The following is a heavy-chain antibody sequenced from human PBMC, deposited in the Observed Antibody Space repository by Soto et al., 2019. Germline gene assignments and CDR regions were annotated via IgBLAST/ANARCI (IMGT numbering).Heavy chain of an antibody. CDR2: ISASSANI. D-gene: IGHD6-13*01. CDR3: AGDPSHGSSLKHYFEY. V-gene: IGHV3-48*02. J-gene: IGHJ4*02. CDR1: GFTFSIYA. Sequence: EVQLVESGGTLVQPGGSLRLSCAASGFTFSIYAMNWVRQAPGKGLEWVSYISASSANIHYADSVKGRFTVSRDNAKNSLYLQMNSLRDEDTAVYYCAGDPSHGSSLKHYFEYWGQGTLVTVSS.